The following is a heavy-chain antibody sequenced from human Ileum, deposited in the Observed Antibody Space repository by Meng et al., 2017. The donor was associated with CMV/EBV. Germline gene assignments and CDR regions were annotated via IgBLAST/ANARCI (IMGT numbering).Heavy chain of an antibody. J-gene: IGHJ4*02. CDR2: MSGSGGST. Sequence: GGSLRLSCAASGFTFSSYGMTWVRQAPGKGLEWVSGMSGSGGSTYYADSVKGRFTISRDNSKNTLYLQMNSLRAKDTAVYYCAKDRRIAVAGHFDYWGQGTLVTVSS. V-gene: IGHV3-23*01. CDR3: AKDRRIAVAGHFDY. D-gene: IGHD6-19*01. CDR1: GFTFSSYG.